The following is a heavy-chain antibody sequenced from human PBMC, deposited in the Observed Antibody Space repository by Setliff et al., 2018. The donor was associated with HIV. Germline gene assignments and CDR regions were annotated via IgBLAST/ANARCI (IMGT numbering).Heavy chain of an antibody. CDR2: INQSGNT. CDR3: ARNRVPSSL. V-gene: IGHV4-34*01. CDR1: GGSFSGYY. J-gene: IGHJ4*02. D-gene: IGHD3-10*01. Sequence: ETLSLTCTVYGGSFSGYYWSWIRQPPGMGLEWIGEINQSGNTNYNPSLMSRVTISLDTPKNQFSLKLNSVIAADTAVYYCARNRVPSSLWGQGTLVTVS.